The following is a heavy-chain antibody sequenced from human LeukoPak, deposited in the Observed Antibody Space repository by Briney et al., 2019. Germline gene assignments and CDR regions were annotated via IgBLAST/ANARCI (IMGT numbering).Heavy chain of an antibody. D-gene: IGHD1-26*01. CDR2: IRSKAYGGTT. Sequence: PGGSLRLSCTASGFTFGDYAMSWVRQAPGKGLEWVGFIRSKAYGGTTEYAASVKGRFTISRDDSKSIAYLQMNSLKTEDTAVYYCTRVGPTWVTYYYYYMDVWGKGTTVTVSS. CDR1: GFTFGDYA. J-gene: IGHJ6*03. V-gene: IGHV3-49*04. CDR3: TRVGPTWVTYYYYYMDV.